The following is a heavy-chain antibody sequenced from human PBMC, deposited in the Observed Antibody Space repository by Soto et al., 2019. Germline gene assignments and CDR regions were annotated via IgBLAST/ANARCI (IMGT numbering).Heavy chain of an antibody. Sequence: SVKVSCKASGGTFSSYAISWVRQAPGQGLEWMGGIIPIFGTANYAQKFQGRVTITADESTSTAYMELSSLRSEDTAVYYCARSDSSSNSYYYYYGMDVWGQGTTVTVSS. CDR1: GGTFSSYA. CDR3: ARSDSSSNSYYYYYGMDV. CDR2: IIPIFGTA. D-gene: IGHD6-6*01. J-gene: IGHJ6*02. V-gene: IGHV1-69*13.